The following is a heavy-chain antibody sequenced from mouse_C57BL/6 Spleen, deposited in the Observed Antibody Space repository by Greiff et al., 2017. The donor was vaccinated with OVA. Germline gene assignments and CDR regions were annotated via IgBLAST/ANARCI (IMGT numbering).Heavy chain of an antibody. CDR3: ARGLYYGNYENAMDY. CDR2: INPYNGGT. Sequence: EVKLVESGPVLVKPGASVKMSCKASGYTFTDYYMNWVKQSHGKSLEWIGVINPYNGGTSYNQKFKGKATLTVDKSSSTAYMELNSLTSEDSAVYYCARGLYYGNYENAMDYWGQGTSVTVSS. CDR1: GYTFTDYY. V-gene: IGHV1-19*01. D-gene: IGHD2-1*01. J-gene: IGHJ4*01.